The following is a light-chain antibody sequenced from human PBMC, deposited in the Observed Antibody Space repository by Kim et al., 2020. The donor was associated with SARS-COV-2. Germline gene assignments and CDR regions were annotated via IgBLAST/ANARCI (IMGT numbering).Light chain of an antibody. CDR3: QSFNAAPP. Sequence: WSPGERATFSCRASQSVSGSYSAWYQQKPGQAPRLLIYDATTRATGIPDRFSGSGSGTDFTLTISRLEPEDVATCDCQSFNAAPPFGQGTRLEIK. J-gene: IGKJ5*01. CDR2: DAT. V-gene: IGKV3D-20*02. CDR1: QSVSGSY.